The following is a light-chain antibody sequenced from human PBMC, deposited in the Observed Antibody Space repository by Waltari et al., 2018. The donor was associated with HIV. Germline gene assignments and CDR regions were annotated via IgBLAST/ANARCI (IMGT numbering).Light chain of an antibody. J-gene: IGLJ2*01. V-gene: IGLV2-18*01. CDR1: SRDVGSYNL. CDR2: EVN. Sequence: QSALTQPPSVSGSPGQSVSISCTGSSRDVGSYNLFSWYQQPPGTAPKLIIYEVNNRPSGVPDRFSGSQSGNTASLTISGLQAEDEADYYCSLYTGTTNVLFGGGTKLTVL. CDR3: SLYTGTTNVL.